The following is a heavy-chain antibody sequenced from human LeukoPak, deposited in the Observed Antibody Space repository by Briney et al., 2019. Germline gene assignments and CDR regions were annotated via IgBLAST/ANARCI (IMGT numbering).Heavy chain of an antibody. J-gene: IGHJ3*02. CDR3: ARDSSYFAFDI. Sequence: GGSLRLSCAASGYTFSSYSMCWVRQAPGRGLEWVSSIISSSSYIYYADSVKGRFTISRDKAKNSLYLQMNSVRAEDTAVCYCARDSSYFAFDIWGQVTIVTVSS. V-gene: IGHV3-21*01. CDR2: IISSSSYI. CDR1: GYTFSSYS. D-gene: IGHD5-12*01.